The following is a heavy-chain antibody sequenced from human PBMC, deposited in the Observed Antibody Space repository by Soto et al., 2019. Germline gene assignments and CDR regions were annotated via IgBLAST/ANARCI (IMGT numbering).Heavy chain of an antibody. J-gene: IGHJ4*02. CDR1: GFSLTTSGVG. Sequence: QITLNESGPPVVRPTETLTLTCRFSGFSLTTSGVGVGWIRQSPGKAPEWLALLFWDVDKRYSASLKSRLNITKDTSKNQVVLTVSDLDPTHTATYYCAHRVLRTVFGLVTTTVIYFDFWGQVAPVAVSS. CDR3: AHRVLRTVFGLVTTTVIYFDF. V-gene: IGHV2-5*02. D-gene: IGHD3-3*01. CDR2: LFWDVDK.